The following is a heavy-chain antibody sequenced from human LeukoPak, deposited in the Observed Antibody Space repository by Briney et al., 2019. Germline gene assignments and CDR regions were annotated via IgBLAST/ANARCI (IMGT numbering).Heavy chain of an antibody. CDR3: TTGPYDYGSGTYYH. J-gene: IGHJ4*02. CDR2: IKSKTDGGTT. Sequence: GGYLRLSCAASGFTFSNAWMSWVRQAPGKGLKWVGRIKSKTDGGTTDYAAPVKGRFTISRDDSKNTLYVQMNSLKTEDTAVYYCTTGPYDYGSGTYYHWGQGTLVTVSS. D-gene: IGHD3-10*01. V-gene: IGHV3-15*01. CDR1: GFTFSNAW.